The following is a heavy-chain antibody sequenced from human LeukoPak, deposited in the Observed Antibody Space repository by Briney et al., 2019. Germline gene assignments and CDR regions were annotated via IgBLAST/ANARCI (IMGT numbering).Heavy chain of an antibody. J-gene: IGHJ4*02. CDR3: ARESPVAGTEYFDY. D-gene: IGHD6-19*01. CDR2: VKSKTDGGTT. Sequence: GGSLRLSCAASGFTFSNAWMSWVRQAPGKGLEWVGRVKSKTDGGTTDYAAPVKGRFTISRDDSKNTLYLQMNSLRAEDTAVYYCARESPVAGTEYFDYWGQGTLVTVSS. CDR1: GFTFSNAW. V-gene: IGHV3-15*01.